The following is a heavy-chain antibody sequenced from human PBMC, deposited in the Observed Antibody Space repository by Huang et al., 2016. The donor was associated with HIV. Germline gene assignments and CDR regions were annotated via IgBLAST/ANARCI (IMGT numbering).Heavy chain of an antibody. CDR1: GFSFSSAW. J-gene: IGHJ3*02. V-gene: IGHV3-15*07. CDR2: IKSKTERGTT. CDR3: TTGTRDYLNAFDI. Sequence: EVQLVESGGGLVKPGGSLRLSCEVSGFSFSSAWMNWVRQGPWKGLEWVGRIKSKTERGTTDYAAPVKGRFTISRDDSKNTLYLQMNSLKTEDTGVYYCTTGTRDYLNAFDIWGQGTKVTVSS. D-gene: IGHD1-7*01.